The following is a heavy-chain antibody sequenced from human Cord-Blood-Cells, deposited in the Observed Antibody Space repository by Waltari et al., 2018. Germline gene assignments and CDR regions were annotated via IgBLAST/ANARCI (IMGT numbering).Heavy chain of an antibody. CDR3: AHRENASIAVAGSDY. D-gene: IGHD6-19*01. V-gene: IGHV4-34*01. CDR2: INQSGST. J-gene: IGHJ4*02. Sequence: QVQLQQWGAGLLKPSETLSLTCAVYGGSFSGYYWSCIRQPPGKGLEWIGEINQSGSTNYNPSLKSRVTISVDTSKNQFSLKLSSVTAADTAVYYCAHRENASIAVAGSDYWGQGTLVTVSS. CDR1: GGSFSGYY.